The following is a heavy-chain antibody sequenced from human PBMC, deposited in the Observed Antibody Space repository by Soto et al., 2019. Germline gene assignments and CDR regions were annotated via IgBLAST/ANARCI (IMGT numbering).Heavy chain of an antibody. J-gene: IGHJ4*02. Sequence: GVLRLSCAAFGFTFTRYSMNWVRQAPGKGLEWVSSISSTTNYIYYGDSMKGRFTISRDNAKNSLYLEMNSLRAEDTAVYYCARESEDLTSNFDYWGQGTLVTVSS. V-gene: IGHV3-21*06. CDR2: ISSTTNYI. CDR3: ARESEDLTSNFDY. CDR1: GFTFTRYS.